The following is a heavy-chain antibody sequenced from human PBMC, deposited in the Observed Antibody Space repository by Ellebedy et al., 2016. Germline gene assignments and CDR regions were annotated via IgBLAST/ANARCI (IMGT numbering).Heavy chain of an antibody. V-gene: IGHV4-4*02. CDR1: GGSISSSNW. D-gene: IGHD5-24*01. CDR3: ARDRDGYNSRGIY. Sequence: SETLSLXXAVSGGSISSSNWWSWVRQPPGKGLEWIGEIYHSGSTNYNPSLKSRVTISVDTSKNQFSLKLSSVTAADTAVYYCARDRDGYNSRGIYWGQGTLVTVSS. CDR2: IYHSGST. J-gene: IGHJ4*02.